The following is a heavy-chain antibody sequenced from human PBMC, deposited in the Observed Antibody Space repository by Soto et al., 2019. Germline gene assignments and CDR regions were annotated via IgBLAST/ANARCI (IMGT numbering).Heavy chain of an antibody. CDR2: IYYSGST. CDR3: ARDGEYYDILTGYRYASGFDY. Sequence: ETLFLTCTVSGGSISSYYWSWIRQPPGKGLEWIRYIYYSGSTNYNPSLKSRVTISVDTSKNQFSLKLSSVTAADTAVYYCARDGEYYDILTGYRYASGFDYWGQGTLVTVSS. V-gene: IGHV4-59*01. J-gene: IGHJ4*02. CDR1: GGSISSYY. D-gene: IGHD3-9*01.